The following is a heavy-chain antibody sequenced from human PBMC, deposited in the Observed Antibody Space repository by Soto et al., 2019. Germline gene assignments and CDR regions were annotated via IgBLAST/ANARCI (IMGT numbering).Heavy chain of an antibody. CDR1: GFMFSNHG. D-gene: IGHD1-1*01. CDR3: VRGDNWNDEASDY. Sequence: QVQLVESGGGVVQPGRSLRLSCAASGFMFSNHGMHWVRQAPGKGLEWVAVIWSDGNNRYYADSVKGRFTISRDNSKNTVYVQMSSLRVEDTAVYYCVRGDNWNDEASDYCCQGTLVTVSS. J-gene: IGHJ4*02. CDR2: IWSDGNNR. V-gene: IGHV3-33*01.